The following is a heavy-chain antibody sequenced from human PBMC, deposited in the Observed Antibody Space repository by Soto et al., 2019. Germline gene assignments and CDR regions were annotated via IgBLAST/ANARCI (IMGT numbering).Heavy chain of an antibody. J-gene: IGHJ4*02. V-gene: IGHV3-9*01. CDR2: ISWNSYSI. CDR3: AKTAAARPNLYLDS. Sequence: PGGSLRLSCVASGFTFDDYAMHWVRQGPGKGLEWVSGISWNSYSIGYADSVKGRFTISRDKSKNTLYLQMNSLRVEDTAVFYCAKTAAARPNLYLDSWGQGTLVTVSS. D-gene: IGHD6-6*01. CDR1: GFTFDDYA.